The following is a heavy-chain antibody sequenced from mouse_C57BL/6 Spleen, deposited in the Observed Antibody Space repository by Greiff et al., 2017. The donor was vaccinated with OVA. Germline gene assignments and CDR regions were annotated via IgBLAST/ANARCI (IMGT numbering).Heavy chain of an antibody. J-gene: IGHJ3*01. Sequence: VQLQQPGAELVRPGSSVKLSCKASGYTFTSYWMHWVKQRPIQGLEWIGNIDPSDSETHYNQKFKDKATLTVDKSSSTAYMQLSSLTSEDSAVYYCARSYYGYDPFAYWGQGTLVTVSA. D-gene: IGHD2-2*01. CDR1: GYTFTSYW. V-gene: IGHV1-52*01. CDR2: IDPSDSET. CDR3: ARSYYGYDPFAY.